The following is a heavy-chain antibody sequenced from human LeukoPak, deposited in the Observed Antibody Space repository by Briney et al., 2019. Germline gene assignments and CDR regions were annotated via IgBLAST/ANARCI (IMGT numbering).Heavy chain of an antibody. CDR2: ISSSSSYI. V-gene: IGHV3-21*01. Sequence: GGSLRLSCAASGFTFSSYSMNWVRQAPGKGLEWVSSISSSSSYIYYADSVKGRFTISRDNAKNSLYLQMNSLRAEDTAVYYCARDKGVVAARYYFDYWGQGTLVTVSS. D-gene: IGHD2-15*01. J-gene: IGHJ4*02. CDR1: GFTFSSYS. CDR3: ARDKGVVAARYYFDY.